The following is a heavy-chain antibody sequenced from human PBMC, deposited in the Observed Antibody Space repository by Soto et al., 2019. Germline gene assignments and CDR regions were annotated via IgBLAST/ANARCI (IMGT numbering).Heavy chain of an antibody. CDR2: FDPEDGET. V-gene: IGHV1-24*01. Sequence: ASVKVSCKVSGYTLTELSMHWVRQAPGKGLEWMGGFDPEDGETIYAQKFQGRVTMTEDTSTDTAYMELSSLRSEDTAVYYCATLRRYCSGGSCYAPRPFDYWGQGALVTVSS. J-gene: IGHJ4*02. D-gene: IGHD2-15*01. CDR1: GYTLTELS. CDR3: ATLRRYCSGGSCYAPRPFDY.